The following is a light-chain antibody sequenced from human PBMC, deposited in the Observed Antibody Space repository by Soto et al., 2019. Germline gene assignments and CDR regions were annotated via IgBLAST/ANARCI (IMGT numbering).Light chain of an antibody. Sequence: QSALTQPRSVSGSPGQSVTISCTGTSSDVGGYNYVSWYQQHPGKAPKLMIYDVSKRPSGVPDRFSGSKSGNTASLTISGLQAEDGADYYCCSYAGSYTLLFGGGTKLTVL. CDR2: DVS. V-gene: IGLV2-11*01. J-gene: IGLJ2*01. CDR3: CSYAGSYTLL. CDR1: SSDVGGYNY.